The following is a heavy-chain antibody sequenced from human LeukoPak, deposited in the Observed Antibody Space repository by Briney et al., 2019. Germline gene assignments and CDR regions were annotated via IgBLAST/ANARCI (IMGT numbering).Heavy chain of an antibody. J-gene: IGHJ4*02. V-gene: IGHV3-7*01. D-gene: IGHD2-21*01. CDR2: INQDGSAK. CDR3: GRSHCGGESC. Sequence: GGSLRLSCAVSGSTISGDWMSWVRQAPGKGLEWVANINQDGSAKNYVDSVKGRFTISRDNSKNSLFLQMNSLRVEDTAVYYCGRSHCGGESCWGQGTLVTVSS. CDR1: GSTISGDW.